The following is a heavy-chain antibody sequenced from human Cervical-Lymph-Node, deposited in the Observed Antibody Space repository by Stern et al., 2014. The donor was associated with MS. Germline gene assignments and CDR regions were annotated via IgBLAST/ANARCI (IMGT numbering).Heavy chain of an antibody. V-gene: IGHV3-21*01. Sequence: EVQLVESGGGLVKPGGSLRLPCAASGFTFSGYTMNWVRQAPGKGLEWVSSINTRSSYIYYADSVKGRFTVSRDNAKNSLYLQMNSLRGDDTAVYYCANGSPLHYWGQGTLVTVSS. CDR3: ANGSPLHY. D-gene: IGHD1-26*01. CDR2: INTRSSYI. J-gene: IGHJ4*02. CDR1: GFTFSGYT.